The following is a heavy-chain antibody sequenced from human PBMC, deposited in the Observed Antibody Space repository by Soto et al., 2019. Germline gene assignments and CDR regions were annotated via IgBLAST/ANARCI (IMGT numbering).Heavy chain of an antibody. V-gene: IGHV1-3*01. D-gene: IGHD3-22*01. CDR2: INAGNGTA. CDR3: ARGHYDSSGYYYVRLDP. J-gene: IGHJ5*02. Sequence: ASVKVSCKASGYTFTSYAMHWVRQAPGQRLEWMGWINAGNGTANYAQKFQGRVTITADESTSTAYMELSSLRSEDTAVYYCARGHYDSSGYYYVRLDPWGQGTLVTVSS. CDR1: GYTFTSYA.